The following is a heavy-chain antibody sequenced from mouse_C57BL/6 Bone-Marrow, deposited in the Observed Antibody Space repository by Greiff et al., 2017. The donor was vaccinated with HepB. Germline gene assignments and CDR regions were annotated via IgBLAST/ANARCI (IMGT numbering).Heavy chain of an antibody. Sequence: QVQLQQPGAELVMPGASVKLSCKASGYTFTSYWMHWVKQRPGQGLEWIGEIDPSDSYTNYNQKFKGKSTLTVDTSSSTAYRQLSSLTSEDSAVYYGAKALWLRWYFDVWGTGTTVTVSA. J-gene: IGHJ1*03. D-gene: IGHD2-2*01. CDR3: AKALWLRWYFDV. CDR1: GYTFTSYW. V-gene: IGHV1-69*01. CDR2: IDPSDSYT.